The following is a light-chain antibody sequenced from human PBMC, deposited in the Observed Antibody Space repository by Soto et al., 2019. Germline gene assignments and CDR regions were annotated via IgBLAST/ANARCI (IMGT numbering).Light chain of an antibody. J-gene: IGLJ3*02. CDR1: NSNIGAGYD. CDR2: DNN. CDR3: AAWDDSLNGLV. Sequence: QSVLTQPPSVSGAPGQGVTISCTGSNSNIGAGYDVHWYQQLPGTAPKLLIYDNNQRPSGVPDRFFGSKSGTSASLAISGLQPDDESHYYCAAWDDSLNGLVFGGGTKLTVL. V-gene: IGLV1-40*01.